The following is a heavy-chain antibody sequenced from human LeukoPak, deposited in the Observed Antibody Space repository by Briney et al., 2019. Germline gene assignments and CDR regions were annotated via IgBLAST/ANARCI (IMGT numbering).Heavy chain of an antibody. Sequence: GGSLRLSCAASGFTFSSYAMHWVRQAPGKGLEWVAVISYDGSNKYYADSVKGRFTISRDNSKNTLYLQMNSLRAEDTAVYYRAREDYDSSGYPDYWGQGTLVTVSS. CDR3: AREDYDSSGYPDY. J-gene: IGHJ4*02. CDR2: ISYDGSNK. D-gene: IGHD3-22*01. V-gene: IGHV3-30-3*01. CDR1: GFTFSSYA.